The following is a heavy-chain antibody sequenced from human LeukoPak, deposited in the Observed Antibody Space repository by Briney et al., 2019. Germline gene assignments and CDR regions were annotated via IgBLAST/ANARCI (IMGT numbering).Heavy chain of an antibody. V-gene: IGHV4-59*01. CDR1: GGSISSYY. CDR3: ARARYDSSGYYINWLDP. CDR2: IYYSGST. D-gene: IGHD3-22*01. Sequence: PSETLSLTCTVSGGSISSYYWSWIRQPPGKGLEWIGYIYYSGSTNYNPSLKSRVTISVDTSKNQFSLKLSSVTAADTAVYYCARARYDSSGYYINWLDPWGQGTLATVSS. J-gene: IGHJ5*02.